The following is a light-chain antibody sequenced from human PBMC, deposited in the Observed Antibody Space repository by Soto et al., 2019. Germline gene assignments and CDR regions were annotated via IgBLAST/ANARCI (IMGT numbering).Light chain of an antibody. J-gene: IGKJ2*01. CDR2: DAS. CDR3: QQYPSYSPYT. CDR1: QSISSW. V-gene: IGKV1-5*01. Sequence: DIQMTQSPSTLSASVGDRVTITCRASQSISSWLAWYQQKPGKAPKLLIYDASSLERGVPSRFSGSGSGTEFTLTISSLQPADFATYYCQQYPSYSPYTFGQGTKLAIK.